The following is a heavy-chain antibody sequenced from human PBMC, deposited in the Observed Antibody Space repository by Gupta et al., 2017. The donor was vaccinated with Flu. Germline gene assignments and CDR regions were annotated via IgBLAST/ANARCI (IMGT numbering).Heavy chain of an antibody. J-gene: IGHJ6*01. CDR2: IKSKSDGGTT. D-gene: IGHD2-15*01. CDR3: TSRYCNVGSCYPDYYCALDV. Sequence: EVQLVESGGDLVKPGGSLRLSCAASGFSFNNAWMFWVRQAPGKGLEWVGRIKSKSDGGTTDYAAPVKGRFTISRDDSKNTLYLQMNSLKTEDTAVYYCTSRYCNVGSCYPDYYCALDVWGKGPRSPSPQ. V-gene: IGHV3-15*01. CDR1: GFSFNNAW.